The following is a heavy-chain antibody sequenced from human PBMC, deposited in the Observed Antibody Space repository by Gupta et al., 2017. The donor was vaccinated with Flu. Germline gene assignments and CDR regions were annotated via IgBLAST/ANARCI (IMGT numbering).Heavy chain of an antibody. CDR1: GFDFNSYE. J-gene: IGHJ4*02. Sequence: EVLLGGSGGGLVQPGGSLRLSCTASGFDFNSYEMSWVRKAPGRGLEWVAFISSSAVTYYTDPVRGRFTISRDNANNLLYLQMSSLRGEDTAVYYCARGHWDNWGQGTLVTVSS. V-gene: IGHV3-48*03. CDR2: ISSSAVT. CDR3: ARGHWDN.